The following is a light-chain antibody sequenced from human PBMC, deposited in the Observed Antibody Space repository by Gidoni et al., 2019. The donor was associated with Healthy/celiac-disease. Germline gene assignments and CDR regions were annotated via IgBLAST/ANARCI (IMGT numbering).Light chain of an antibody. CDR3: QQYNNWPFT. CDR1: QRVSSN. J-gene: IGKJ5*01. Sequence: EIVMTQSPATLSVFPGERAPLSCRASQRVSSNLAWYQQKPGQAPRLLIYGASTRATGIPARFSGSGSGTEFTLTISSLQSEDFAVYYCQQYNNWPFTFGPGTRLEIK. CDR2: GAS. V-gene: IGKV3-15*01.